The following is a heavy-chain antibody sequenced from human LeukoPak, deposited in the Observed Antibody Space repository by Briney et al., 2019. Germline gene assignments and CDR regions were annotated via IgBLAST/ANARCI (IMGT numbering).Heavy chain of an antibody. CDR3: ARNTAMVFDY. CDR2: IYYSGST. Sequence: KPSETLSLTCTVSGGSISTYYWSWTRQPPGKGLEWIGYIYYSGSTNYNPSLKSRVTISVDTSKNQFSLKLSSVTAADTAVYYCARNTAMVFDYWGQGTLVTVSS. J-gene: IGHJ4*02. V-gene: IGHV4-59*08. CDR1: GGSISTYY. D-gene: IGHD5-18*01.